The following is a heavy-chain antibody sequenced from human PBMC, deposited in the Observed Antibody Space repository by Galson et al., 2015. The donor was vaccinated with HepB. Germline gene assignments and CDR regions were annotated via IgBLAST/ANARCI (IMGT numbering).Heavy chain of an antibody. D-gene: IGHD3-10*01. CDR2: ISSSSDTI. CDR3: ARDRGGSGSYLSSYYGMDV. CDR1: GFTFSSYN. Sequence: SLRLSCAASGFTFSSYNMNWVRQAPGKGLEWVSYISSSSDTIYYADSVKGRFTISRDNAKNSLYLQMNSLRAEDTAVYYCARDRGGSGSYLSSYYGMDVWGQGTTVTVSS. V-gene: IGHV3-48*04. J-gene: IGHJ6*02.